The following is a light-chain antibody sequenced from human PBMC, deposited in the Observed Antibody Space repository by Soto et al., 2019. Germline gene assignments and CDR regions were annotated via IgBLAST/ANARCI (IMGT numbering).Light chain of an antibody. CDR2: VAS. J-gene: IGKJ5*01. CDR3: QQYGSYPGT. CDR1: QSVSSTY. V-gene: IGKV3-20*01. Sequence: IALTQSPSTLSSSPADTDTLSCSASQSVSSTYFAWHQQNPGQAPRLLTSVASSRATGIPDRLRGSGSGTDFTLTISRLAPKDFAVYYCQQYGSYPGTFGQATRLE.